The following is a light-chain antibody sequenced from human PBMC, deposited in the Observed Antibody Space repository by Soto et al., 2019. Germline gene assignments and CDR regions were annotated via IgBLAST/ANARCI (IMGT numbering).Light chain of an antibody. CDR1: QGISSS. V-gene: IGKV1-13*02. CDR3: QKYNSAPLT. J-gene: IGKJ4*01. Sequence: AIQLTQSPSSLSASIGDRVTITCRASQGISSSLAWYQQEPGKAPKLLIYEASTLQSGVPSRFSGRGSGTDFTLTISSLQPEDVAAYYCQKYNSAPLTFGGGTKVDIK. CDR2: EAS.